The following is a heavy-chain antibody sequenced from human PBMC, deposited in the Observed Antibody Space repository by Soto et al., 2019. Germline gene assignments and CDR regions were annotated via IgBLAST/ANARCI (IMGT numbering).Heavy chain of an antibody. CDR1: GFTFSSYA. CDR2: ISGSGGST. J-gene: IGHJ3*02. D-gene: IGHD3-10*01. CDR3: AKDTYYYGSGSYSHDAFDI. V-gene: IGHV3-23*01. Sequence: GGSLRLSCAASGFTFSSYAMSWVRQAPGKELEWVSAISGSGGSTYYADSVKGRFTISRDNSKNTLYLQMNSLRAEDTAVYYCAKDTYYYGSGSYSHDAFDIWGQGTMVTVSS.